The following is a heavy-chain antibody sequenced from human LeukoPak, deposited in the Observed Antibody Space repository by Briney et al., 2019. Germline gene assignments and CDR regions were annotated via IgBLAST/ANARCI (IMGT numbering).Heavy chain of an antibody. D-gene: IGHD5-18*01. CDR1: GFTFSSYG. J-gene: IGHJ4*02. Sequence: GGSLRLSCAASGFTFSSYGMHWVRQAPGKGLEWVAFIRYDGSNKYYADSVKGRFTISRDNSKSTLYLQMNSLRADDTAVYYCARDPGYSYGLDYWGQGTLVTVSS. V-gene: IGHV3-30*02. CDR2: IRYDGSNK. CDR3: ARDPGYSYGLDY.